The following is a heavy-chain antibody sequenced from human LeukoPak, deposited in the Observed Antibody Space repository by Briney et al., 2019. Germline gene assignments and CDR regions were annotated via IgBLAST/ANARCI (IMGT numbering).Heavy chain of an antibody. CDR2: MSYDGSNR. D-gene: IGHD6-19*01. CDR1: GFTFSSYA. CDR3: ASQSPQGSGWFGMGY. J-gene: IGHJ4*02. V-gene: IGHV3-30-3*01. Sequence: PGGSLRLSCAASGFTFSSYAMHWVRQAPGKGLEWVTSMSYDGSNRKYADYLNGRFTISRDNSKNTLYLQMNSLRAEDTAVYYCASQSPQGSGWFGMGYWGQGTLVTVSS.